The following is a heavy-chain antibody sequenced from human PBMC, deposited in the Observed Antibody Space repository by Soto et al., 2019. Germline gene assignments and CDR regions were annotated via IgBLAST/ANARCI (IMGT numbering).Heavy chain of an antibody. CDR1: GDSFSSHA. Sequence: QVQLEQSGSEVKKSGSSVKVSCKASGDSFSSHAITWVRQAPGHGLEWMGGFIPVFGTPSYAQRFQGRLTITADKSTNTSYMELRSLRSEDTAVYFCARGGALSTSWYWGDGLDSWGQGTQVTVSS. CDR2: FIPVFGTP. V-gene: IGHV1-69*06. J-gene: IGHJ4*02. D-gene: IGHD2-2*01. CDR3: ARGGALSTSWYWGDGLDS.